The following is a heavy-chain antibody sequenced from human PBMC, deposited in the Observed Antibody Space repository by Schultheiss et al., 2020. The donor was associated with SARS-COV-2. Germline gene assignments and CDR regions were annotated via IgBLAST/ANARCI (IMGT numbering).Heavy chain of an antibody. V-gene: IGHV1-2*02. CDR1: GYTFTGYY. D-gene: IGHD1-26*01. CDR2: INPNSGGT. CDR3: ARTVNLRAIVGASDY. J-gene: IGHJ4*02. Sequence: GESLKISCKASGYTFTGYYMHWVRQAPGQGLEWMGWINPNSGGTNYAQKFQGRVTMTRDTSISTAYMELSRLRSDDTAVYYCARTVNLRAIVGASDYWGQGTLVTVSS.